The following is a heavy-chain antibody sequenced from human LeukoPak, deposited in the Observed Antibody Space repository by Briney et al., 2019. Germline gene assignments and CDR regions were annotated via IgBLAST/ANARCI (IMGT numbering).Heavy chain of an antibody. CDR3: ARDGRYCSGGSCYTTFDY. CDR2: ITSSGSTI. D-gene: IGHD2-15*01. J-gene: IGHJ4*02. CDR1: GFTFSSYE. V-gene: IGHV3-48*03. Sequence: GGCLRLSCAASGFTFSSYEMNWVRQAPGKGLEWVSCITSSGSTIYYGDSVKGRFTISRDNAKNSLYLQMNSLRAEDTAVYYCARDGRYCSGGSCYTTFDYWGQGTLVTVSS.